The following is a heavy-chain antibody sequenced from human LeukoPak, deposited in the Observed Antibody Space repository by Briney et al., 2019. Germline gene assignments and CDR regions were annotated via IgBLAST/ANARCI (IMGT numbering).Heavy chain of an antibody. CDR3: AKESGITMVRGVTNNWFDS. CDR2: ISYDGRVK. J-gene: IGHJ5*01. CDR1: GFTFSSYG. V-gene: IGHV3-30*18. Sequence: GGSLRLSCASSGFTFSSYGIHWVRQAPGKGLEWISVISYDGRVKYYADSVKGRFTVSRDNSKNTLYLQMNSLRPEDTAVYYCAKESGITMVRGVTNNWFDSWGQGTLATVSS. D-gene: IGHD3-10*01.